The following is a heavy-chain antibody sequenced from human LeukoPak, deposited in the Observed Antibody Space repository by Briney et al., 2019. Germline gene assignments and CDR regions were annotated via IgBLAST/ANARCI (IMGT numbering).Heavy chain of an antibody. D-gene: IGHD5-18*01. J-gene: IGHJ3*02. Sequence: PSGTLSLTCAVSTGSISNSNWWSWVRQPPGKGLEWIGKICHSSSSNYNPSLKSRVTISVDKSKNQFSLMLTSVTAADTAVYYCARNTAMVLDAFDIWGQGTMVTVSS. CDR2: ICHSSSS. CDR3: ARNTAMVLDAFDI. CDR1: TGSISNSNW. V-gene: IGHV4-4*02.